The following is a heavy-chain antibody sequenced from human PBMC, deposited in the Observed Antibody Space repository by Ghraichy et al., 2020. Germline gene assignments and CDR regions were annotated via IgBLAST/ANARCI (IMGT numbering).Heavy chain of an antibody. V-gene: IGHV3-23*01. CDR1: GFTFANCA. J-gene: IGHJ4*02. CDR2: ISGSGSTT. CDR3: GKGHDSDGIDHIDS. D-gene: IGHD2-15*01. Sequence: GGSLRLSCAASGFTFANCAMTWVRQAPGKGLEWVSTISGSGSTTFHADSVEGRFSISRDNVKNILFLQMTNLRAEDTGVYQCGKGHDSDGIDHIDSWGQGTLVTVSS.